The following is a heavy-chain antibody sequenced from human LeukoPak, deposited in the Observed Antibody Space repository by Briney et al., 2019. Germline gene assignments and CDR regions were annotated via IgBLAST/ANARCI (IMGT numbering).Heavy chain of an antibody. D-gene: IGHD3-10*01. CDR3: AKSRGSDGSGNY. CDR1: GGSISSHY. J-gene: IGHJ4*02. CDR2: INYSGRT. Sequence: PSETLSLTCTVYGGSISSHYWSWIRQPPGKGLEWIGDINYSGRTSYNPSLKSPVTISLDTSNNQFSLKLSSVTAADTAVYYCAKSRGSDGSGNYWGQGTRATV. V-gene: IGHV4-59*11.